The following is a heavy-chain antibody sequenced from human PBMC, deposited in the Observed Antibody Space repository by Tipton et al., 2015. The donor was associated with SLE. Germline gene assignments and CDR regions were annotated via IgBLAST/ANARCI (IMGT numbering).Heavy chain of an antibody. CDR2: IYHSGST. CDR1: GYSISSGYY. D-gene: IGHD5-24*01. CDR3: ARRRWQECFQH. Sequence: TLSLTCAVSGYSISSGYYWGWIRLPPGKGLEWIGSIYHSGSTYYNPSLKSRVTISVDTSKNQFSLKLSSVTAADTAVYYCARRRWQECFQHWGQGTLVTVSS. J-gene: IGHJ1*01. V-gene: IGHV4-38-2*01.